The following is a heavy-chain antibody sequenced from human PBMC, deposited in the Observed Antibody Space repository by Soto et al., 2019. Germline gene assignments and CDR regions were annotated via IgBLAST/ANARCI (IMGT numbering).Heavy chain of an antibody. Sequence: GGSLRLSCAASGFTFSSYSMNWVRQAPGKGLEWVSSISVGSGHIYYADSVKGRFTISRDNAKNSLYLQMNSLRAEDTAVYYCARTDRTLDPWGHGTLVTVSS. CDR3: ARTDRTLDP. CDR2: ISVGSGHI. J-gene: IGHJ5*02. V-gene: IGHV3-21*06. D-gene: IGHD3-22*01. CDR1: GFTFSSYS.